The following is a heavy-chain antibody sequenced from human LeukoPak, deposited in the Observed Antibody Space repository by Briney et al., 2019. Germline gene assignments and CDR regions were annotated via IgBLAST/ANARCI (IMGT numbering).Heavy chain of an antibody. J-gene: IGHJ4*02. D-gene: IGHD3-22*01. CDR2: INPSGGST. Sequence: ASVKVSCKASGYTFTIYYIHWVRQAPGQGLEWMGLINPSGGSTNYAQKFQGRVTMTRDTSTSTVYMELSSLRSDDTAVYYCARDERYDSSGYPFDYWGQGSLVTVSS. V-gene: IGHV1-46*01. CDR3: ARDERYDSSGYPFDY. CDR1: GYTFTIYY.